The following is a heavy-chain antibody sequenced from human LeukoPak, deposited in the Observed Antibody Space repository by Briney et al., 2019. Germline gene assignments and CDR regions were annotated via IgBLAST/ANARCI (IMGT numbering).Heavy chain of an antibody. CDR3: ARASMVRGVIRYFDY. CDR2: ISSSSYI. CDR1: GFTFSSYS. V-gene: IGHV3-21*01. D-gene: IGHD3-10*01. Sequence: GGSLRLSCAASGFTFSSYSMNWVRQAPGKGLEWVSSISSSSYIYYADSVKGRFTISRDNAKNSLYLQMNSLRAEDTAVYYCARASMVRGVIRYFDYWGQGTLVTVSS. J-gene: IGHJ4*02.